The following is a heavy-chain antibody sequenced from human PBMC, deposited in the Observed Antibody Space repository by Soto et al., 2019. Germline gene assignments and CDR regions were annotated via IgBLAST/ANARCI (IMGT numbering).Heavy chain of an antibody. CDR3: ARGSPGKGVVRSLDWFDP. J-gene: IGHJ5*02. D-gene: IGHD3-10*01. CDR2: IYYSGST. V-gene: IGHV4-30-4*01. CDR1: GGSISSGDYY. Sequence: SETLSLTCTVSGGSISSGDYYWSWIRQPPGKGLEWIGYIYYSGSTYYNPSLKSRVTISVDTSKNQFSLKLSSVTAADTAVYYCARGSPGKGVVRSLDWFDPSGQGTLVTVSS.